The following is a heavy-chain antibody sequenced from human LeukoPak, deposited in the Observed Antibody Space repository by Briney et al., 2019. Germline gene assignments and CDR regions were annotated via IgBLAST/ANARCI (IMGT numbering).Heavy chain of an antibody. V-gene: IGHV3-23*01. Sequence: GGSLRLSCAASGFTFSSYAMSWVRQAPGKGLEWVSAISGSGGSTYYADSVKGRFTISRDNSKHTLYLQMNSLRAEDTAVYYCAKDHLRVELRFLEWLPNGYYFDYWGQGTLVAVSS. CDR2: ISGSGGST. CDR3: AKDHLRVELRFLEWLPNGYYFDY. CDR1: GFTFSSYA. D-gene: IGHD3-3*01. J-gene: IGHJ4*02.